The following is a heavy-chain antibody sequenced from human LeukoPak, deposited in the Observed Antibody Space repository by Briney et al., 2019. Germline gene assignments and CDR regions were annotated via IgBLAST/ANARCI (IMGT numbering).Heavy chain of an antibody. J-gene: IGHJ4*02. D-gene: IGHD3-3*01. CDR3: AREITPSVLRFLGWPYYFDY. V-gene: IGHV4-34*01. CDR2: INHSGST. CDR1: GGSFSGYY. Sequence: SETLSLTCAVYGGSFSGYYWSWIRQPPGKGLEWIGEINHSGSTNYNPSLKSRVTISVDTSKNQFSLKLSSVTAADTAVYYCAREITPSVLRFLGWPYYFDYWGQGTLVTVSS.